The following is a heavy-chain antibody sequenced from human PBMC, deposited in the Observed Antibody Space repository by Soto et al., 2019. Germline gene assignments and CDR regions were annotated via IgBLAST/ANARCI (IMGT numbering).Heavy chain of an antibody. D-gene: IGHD3-16*01. CDR3: ARDAPYAWGYPSAVDI. J-gene: IGHJ3*02. CDR1: GGTFSSYA. Sequence: QVQLVQSGAEVKKPGSSVKVSCKASGGTFSSYAISWVRQAPGQGLEWMGGIIPIFGTANYAQKFRGRVTITADESTSTAYIELSSLRSEDTAVDYCARDAPYAWGYPSAVDIWGQGTIVTVSS. CDR2: IIPIFGTA. V-gene: IGHV1-69*12.